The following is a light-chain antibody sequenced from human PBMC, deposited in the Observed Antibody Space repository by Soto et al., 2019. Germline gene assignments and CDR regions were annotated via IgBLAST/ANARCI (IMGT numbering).Light chain of an antibody. Sequence: QPVLTQPASVSVSPGQSIAISCTGTSSDVGSYDLVSWYQQHPGKAPKLMIYEVTKRPSGVSSRFSGSKSGNTASLTISGLQAEDDADYYCCSSAGGGTYVFGTGTKVTVL. CDR1: SSDVGSYDL. V-gene: IGLV2-23*02. J-gene: IGLJ1*01. CDR3: CSSAGGGTYV. CDR2: EVT.